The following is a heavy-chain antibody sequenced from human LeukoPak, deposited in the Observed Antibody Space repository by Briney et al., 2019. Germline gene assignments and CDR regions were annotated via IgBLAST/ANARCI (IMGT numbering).Heavy chain of an antibody. D-gene: IGHD1-14*01. CDR2: IGPTGTDR. CDR3: ATETIGRHYDY. J-gene: IGHJ4*02. V-gene: IGHV3-21*01. CDR1: GLPFSSCG. Sequence: KAGRSLRLFCAASGLPFSSCGFNWVRQPPAKGLEWVSPIGPTGTDRYYADSVRGRFTISRDNAKNSMYLQMDSLRDEDTAVYYCATETIGRHYDYWGQGTLLTVSS.